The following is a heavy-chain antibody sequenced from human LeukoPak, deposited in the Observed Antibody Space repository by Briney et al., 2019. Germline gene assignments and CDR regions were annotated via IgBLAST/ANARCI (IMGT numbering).Heavy chain of an antibody. CDR1: GFIFDDYG. CDR2: TNWNGAST. CDR3: TRRFDY. V-gene: IGHV3-20*04. J-gene: IGHJ4*02. Sequence: PGGSLRLSCAASGFIFDDYGMTWVRQAPGKGLEWVSGTNWNGASTGYADSVKGRFTISKDNAKNSLYLQMNSLRTEDTAVYYCTRRFDYWGQGTLVTVSS.